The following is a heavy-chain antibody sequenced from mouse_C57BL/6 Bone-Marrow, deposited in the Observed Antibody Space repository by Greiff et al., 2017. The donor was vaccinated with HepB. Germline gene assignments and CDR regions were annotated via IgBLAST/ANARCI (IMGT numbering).Heavy chain of an antibody. J-gene: IGHJ4*01. CDR1: GYTFTNYW. Sequence: QVQLQQSGAELVRPGTSVKMSFKASGYTFTNYWIGWAKQRPGHGLEWIGDIYPGGGYTNYNEKFKGKATLTADKSSSTAYMQFSSLTSEDSAIYYCARAHGSSYDYYAMDYWGQGTSVTVSS. V-gene: IGHV1-63*01. D-gene: IGHD1-1*01. CDR3: ARAHGSSYDYYAMDY. CDR2: IYPGGGYT.